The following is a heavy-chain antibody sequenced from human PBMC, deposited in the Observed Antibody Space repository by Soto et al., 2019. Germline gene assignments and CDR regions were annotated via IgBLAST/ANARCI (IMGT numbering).Heavy chain of an antibody. V-gene: IGHV4-4*02. CDR3: ARALGYGDYSPWLVDP. J-gene: IGHJ5*02. CDR2: IFHDGTA. CDR1: GVSISSGNW. D-gene: IGHD4-17*01. Sequence: SETLSLTCAVSGVSISSGNWWTWVRQSPQRGLEYIGEIFHDGTANYYPSFERRVAISVDTSKNQFSLKLTSVTAADTAVYYCARALGYGDYSPWLVDPWGQGTLVTVSS.